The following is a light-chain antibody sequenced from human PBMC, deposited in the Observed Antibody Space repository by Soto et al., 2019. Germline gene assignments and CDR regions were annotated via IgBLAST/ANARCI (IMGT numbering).Light chain of an antibody. CDR2: SNN. V-gene: IGLV1-44*01. CDR3: AAWDDSLNGVV. J-gene: IGLJ2*01. Sequence: QSVLTQPPSASGTPGQRVTISCSGSSSNIGSNTVNWFQQLPGTAPKLLIFSNNQRPSGGPDRFSGSKSGTSASLAISGPQSEDEADYYCAAWDDSLNGVVFGGGTKLTVL. CDR1: SSNIGSNT.